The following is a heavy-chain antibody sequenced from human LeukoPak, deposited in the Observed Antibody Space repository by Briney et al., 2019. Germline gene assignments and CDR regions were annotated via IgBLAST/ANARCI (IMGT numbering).Heavy chain of an antibody. D-gene: IGHD2-8*01. Sequence: GGSLRLSCAASGFTSSTYAMAWVRQAPGKGLEWVSSVNDGGGDAYYADSVKGRFTISRDNSKNTLFLQMNSLTAEDTATYYCVKRPSVPCRDGGCYFDSWGQGTLVTVSS. J-gene: IGHJ4*02. CDR2: VNDGGGDA. V-gene: IGHV3-23*01. CDR3: VKRPSVPCRDGGCYFDS. CDR1: GFTSSTYA.